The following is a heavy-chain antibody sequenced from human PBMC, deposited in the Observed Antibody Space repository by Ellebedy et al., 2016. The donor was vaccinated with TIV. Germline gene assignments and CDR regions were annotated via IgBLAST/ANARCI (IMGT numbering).Heavy chain of an antibody. D-gene: IGHD6-13*01. J-gene: IGHJ4*02. CDR3: ARLKGSSWYVETRGGYYFDY. CDR2: ISAYNGNT. V-gene: IGHV1-18*04. CDR1: GYTFTSYG. Sequence: AASVKVSCKASGYTFTSYGISWVRQAPGQGLEWMGWISAYNGNTNYAQKRQGRVTMTTDTSTRTAYLELRSLRADDTAGYYCARLKGSSWYVETRGGYYFDYWGQGTLVTVSS.